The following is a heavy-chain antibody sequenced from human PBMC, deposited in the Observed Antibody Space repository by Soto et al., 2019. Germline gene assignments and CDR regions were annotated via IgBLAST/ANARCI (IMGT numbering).Heavy chain of an antibody. CDR1: GGTFSSYA. Sequence: QVQLVQSGAEVKKPGSSVKVSCTASGGTFSSYAISWVRQAPGQGLEWMGGIIPILGTANYAQKFQGRVTITADESTSTGYMELSSLRSEDTAVYYCARVLWRRQLPHAFDIWCQGTMVTVSS. J-gene: IGHJ3*02. D-gene: IGHD1-1*01. CDR2: IIPILGTA. V-gene: IGHV1-69*01. CDR3: ARVLWRRQLPHAFDI.